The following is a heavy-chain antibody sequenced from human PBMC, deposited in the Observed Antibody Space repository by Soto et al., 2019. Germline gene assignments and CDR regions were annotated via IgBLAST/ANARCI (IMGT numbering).Heavy chain of an antibody. J-gene: IGHJ5*02. Sequence: QVQLVQSGAEVKKPGASVKVSCKASGYTFTSYGISWVRQAPGQGLEWMGWISAYNGNTNYAQKLQGRVTMTTDTSTRTAYMEVMSLRSDDPAVYYCARAVAGTGWFDPWGQGTLVTVSS. CDR2: ISAYNGNT. V-gene: IGHV1-18*04. D-gene: IGHD6-19*01. CDR3: ARAVAGTGWFDP. CDR1: GYTFTSYG.